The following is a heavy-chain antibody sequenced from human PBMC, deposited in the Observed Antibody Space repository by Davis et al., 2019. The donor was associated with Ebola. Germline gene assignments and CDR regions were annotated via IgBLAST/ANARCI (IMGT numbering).Heavy chain of an antibody. J-gene: IGHJ6*02. CDR1: GFTFSDYY. D-gene: IGHD6-6*01. CDR2: ISNSGGSI. CDR3: ARVSSSSGDYYYYGMDV. V-gene: IGHV3-11*04. Sequence: GESLKISCAASGFTFSDYYMNWIRQAPGKGLEWVSYISNSGGSIYYADSVKGRFTISRDNAKNSLYLQMNSLRAEDTAVYYCARVSSSSGDYYYYGMDVWGQGTTVTVSS.